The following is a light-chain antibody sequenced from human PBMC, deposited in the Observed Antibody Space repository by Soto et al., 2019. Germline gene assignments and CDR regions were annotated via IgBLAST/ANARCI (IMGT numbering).Light chain of an antibody. J-gene: IGKJ2*01. CDR1: QSVSSTY. Sequence: EIVLTQSPGTLSLSPGERATLSCRASQSVSSTYLAWYQQKPGQPPRLLIFGASNRAAGTPDRFSGSGSGTDFTITISRLEPEDFAVYYCQQYGASPIYTFGQGTKLEIK. CDR3: QQYGASPIYT. CDR2: GAS. V-gene: IGKV3-20*01.